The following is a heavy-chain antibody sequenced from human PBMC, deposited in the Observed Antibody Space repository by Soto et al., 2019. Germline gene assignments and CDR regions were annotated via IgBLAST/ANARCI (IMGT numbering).Heavy chain of an antibody. CDR2: INPSGGST. V-gene: IGHV1-46*01. J-gene: IGHJ4*02. Sequence: ASVKVSCKASGYTFTSYYMHWVRQAPGQGLEWMGIINPSGGSTNYAQNFQGRVTMTRDTSTSTVYMELSSLRSEDTAVYYCARSPYSSGYYYAIDYWGQGTQVTVSS. CDR3: ARSPYSSGYYYAIDY. CDR1: GYTFTSYY. D-gene: IGHD3-22*01.